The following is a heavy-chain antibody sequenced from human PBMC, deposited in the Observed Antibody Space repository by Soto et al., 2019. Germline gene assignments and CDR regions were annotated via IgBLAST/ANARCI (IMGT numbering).Heavy chain of an antibody. Sequence: EMQLLESGGGLGQPGGSLRLSCVASPITVYNFAAMSWVRQTPERGLEWVSTISGRGDHRYYADSVKGRFTISRDNSKATLYLQMSGLRAEDTAVYYCAKDNGNYGSGTFSHWGQGTLVTVSS. CDR1: PITVYNFAA. V-gene: IGHV3-23*01. CDR2: ISGRGDHR. D-gene: IGHD3-10*01. J-gene: IGHJ4*02. CDR3: AKDNGNYGSGTFSH.